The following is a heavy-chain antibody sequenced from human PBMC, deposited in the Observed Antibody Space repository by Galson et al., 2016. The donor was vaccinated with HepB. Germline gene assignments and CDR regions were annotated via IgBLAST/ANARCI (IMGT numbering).Heavy chain of an antibody. CDR2: ISYSGST. V-gene: IGHV4-61*08. D-gene: IGHD3-16*02. J-gene: IGHJ6*02. CDR3: ARDRYTYLGEFSSQPYYYYGMDV. Sequence: SETLSLTCTVSGGSVSSGGDHWNWIRQPPGKGLEWIGYISYSGSTNYNPSLKSRVTISVDTSKNQFSLKLSSVTAADTAVYYCARDRYTYLGEFSSQPYYYYGMDVWGQGTTVTVSS. CDR1: GGSVSSGGDH.